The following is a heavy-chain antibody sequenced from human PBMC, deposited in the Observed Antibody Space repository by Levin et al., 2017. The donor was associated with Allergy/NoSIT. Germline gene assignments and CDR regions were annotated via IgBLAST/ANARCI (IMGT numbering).Heavy chain of an antibody. Sequence: LSLTCAASGFTFSNYWMHWVRQAPGKGLVWVSRINTDGSSKTYADSVRGRFTISRDNAKNTLYVQMNSLRAEDTALYYCAREVSGSYDYWGQGTLVTVSS. V-gene: IGHV3-74*03. CDR3: AREVSGSYDY. CDR2: INTDGSSK. D-gene: IGHD1-26*01. J-gene: IGHJ4*02. CDR1: GFTFSNYW.